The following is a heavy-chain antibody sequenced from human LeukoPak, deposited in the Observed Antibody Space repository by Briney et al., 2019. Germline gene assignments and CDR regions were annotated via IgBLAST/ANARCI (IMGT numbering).Heavy chain of an antibody. CDR2: IYYSGNT. V-gene: IGHV4-39*01. D-gene: IGHD3/OR15-3a*01. CDR3: ARQTGSGLFILP. CDR1: GGSIRSSSYY. Sequence: SEALSPTCTVSGGSIRSSSYYWGWIRQPPGKGLEWIGSIYYSGNTYYNASLKSQVSISIDTSKNQFSLRLTSVTAADTAVYYCARQTGSGLFILPGGQGTLVTVSS. J-gene: IGHJ4*02.